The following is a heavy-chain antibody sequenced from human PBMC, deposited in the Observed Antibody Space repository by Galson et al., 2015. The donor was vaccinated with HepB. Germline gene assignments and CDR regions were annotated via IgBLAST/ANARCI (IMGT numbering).Heavy chain of an antibody. CDR1: GESFDDYY. CDR3: ARGSWGGIDY. Sequence: ETLSLTCAVFGESFDDYYWSWMRQSPGKGLEWIGQINHSGSTNYSPSLRSRVTISVDTSKNQFSLNLNSVTAADTAVYYCARGSWGGIDYWGQGTLVTVSS. D-gene: IGHD2-15*01. CDR2: INHSGST. J-gene: IGHJ4*02. V-gene: IGHV4-34*01.